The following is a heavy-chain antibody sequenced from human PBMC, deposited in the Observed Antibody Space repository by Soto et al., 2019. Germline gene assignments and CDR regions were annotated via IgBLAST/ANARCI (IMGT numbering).Heavy chain of an antibody. J-gene: IGHJ6*02. CDR3: ARDLQEQWLSYYYGMDV. Sequence: GGSLRLSCAASGFTFSSYAMHWVRQAPGKGLEWVAVISYDGSNKYYADSVKGRFTISRDNSKNTLYLQMNSLRAEDTAVYYCARDLQEQWLSYYYGMDVWGQGTTVTVSS. CDR1: GFTFSSYA. D-gene: IGHD6-19*01. V-gene: IGHV3-30-3*01. CDR2: ISYDGSNK.